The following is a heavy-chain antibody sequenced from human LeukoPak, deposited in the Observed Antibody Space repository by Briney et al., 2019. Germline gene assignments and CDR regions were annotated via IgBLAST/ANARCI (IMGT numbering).Heavy chain of an antibody. Sequence: PSETLSLTCAVFGESFSDNYWNWIRQPPEKGLEWIGEINHSGTTNYNPSLKSRVTISIDTSKNQFSLKLSSVTAADTAVYYCARHWGPGAGYNSGWYKLRAFDIWGQGTMVTVSS. J-gene: IGHJ3*02. CDR2: INHSGTT. CDR1: GESFSDNY. V-gene: IGHV4-34*01. CDR3: ARHWGPGAGYNSGWYKLRAFDI. D-gene: IGHD6-19*01.